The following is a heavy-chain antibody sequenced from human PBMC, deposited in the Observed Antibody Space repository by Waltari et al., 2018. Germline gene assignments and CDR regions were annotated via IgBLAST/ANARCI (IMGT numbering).Heavy chain of an antibody. CDR1: GCPLLYNY. Sequence: EGRLVESGGACIQPGGSLRLSCAASGCPLLYNYMSWVRQAPAKGLEWVSVIYAGGQKYYADSVKGRFSISRDDSRSTLYLEMNSLRAGDTAVYYCARAGLGSPVEWLRLFDQWGQGTLVTVSS. J-gene: IGHJ4*02. CDR3: ARAGLGSPVEWLRLFDQ. V-gene: IGHV3-53*01. D-gene: IGHD5-12*01. CDR2: IYAGGQK.